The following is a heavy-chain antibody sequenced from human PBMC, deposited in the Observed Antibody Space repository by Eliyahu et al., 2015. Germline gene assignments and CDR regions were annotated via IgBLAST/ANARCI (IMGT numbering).Heavy chain of an antibody. CDR1: GFTFSNSW. Sequence: EVQLVESGGGLVQPGGSLRLSCAASGFTFSNSWMHWVRQAPGKGLVWVARIDTGGNSIAYADSVKGRFTISRDNAKNTLYLQMNSLRAEDTAVYHCARRGVWDANWFDPWGQGTLVTVSS. CDR2: IDTGGNSI. J-gene: IGHJ5*02. D-gene: IGHD2-8*01. V-gene: IGHV3-74*01. CDR3: ARRGVWDANWFDP.